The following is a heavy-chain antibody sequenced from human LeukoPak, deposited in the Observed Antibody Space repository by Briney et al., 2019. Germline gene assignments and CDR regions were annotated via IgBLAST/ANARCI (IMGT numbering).Heavy chain of an antibody. CDR3: ARQSGTMVTTRFDY. CDR1: GLSFSSYN. CDR2: ITSSSTSL. Sequence: GGSLRLSCAVSGLSFSSYNMNWVRQAPGKGLEWISYITSSSTSLLYADSVRGRFTISRDNANNLLYLQMNSLRAEDTAIYYCARQSGTMVTTRFDYWGQGTLVTVSS. V-gene: IGHV3-48*01. J-gene: IGHJ4*02. D-gene: IGHD4-17*01.